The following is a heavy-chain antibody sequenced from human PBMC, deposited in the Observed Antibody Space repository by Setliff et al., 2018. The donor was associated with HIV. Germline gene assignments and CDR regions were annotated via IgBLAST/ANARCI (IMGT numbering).Heavy chain of an antibody. CDR3: VNSGYDGDYYYYYMDV. D-gene: IGHD5-12*01. CDR1: GGSISSYY. V-gene: IGHV4-59*12. CDR2: ISYSGST. Sequence: SETLSLTCTVSGGSISSYYWSWIRQPPGKGLEWIGYISYSGSTNYNPSLKSRVTLSVKTSKNQFSLKLSSVTAADTALYYCVNSGYDGDYYYYYMDVWGKGTTVTVSS. J-gene: IGHJ6*03.